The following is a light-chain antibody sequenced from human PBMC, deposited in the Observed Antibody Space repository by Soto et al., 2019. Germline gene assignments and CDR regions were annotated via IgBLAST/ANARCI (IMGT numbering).Light chain of an antibody. V-gene: IGKV3-20*01. CDR2: GAS. Sequence: EIVLTQSPGTLSLSPGERATLSCRASRSVTSNYIAWYQQKPGQSPRLLIYGASSRATGIPDRFSGSGSGTDFTLTISRLEAEDFAVYYCLQYGSAPWTFGLGTTVDIK. J-gene: IGKJ1*01. CDR3: LQYGSAPWT. CDR1: RSVTSNY.